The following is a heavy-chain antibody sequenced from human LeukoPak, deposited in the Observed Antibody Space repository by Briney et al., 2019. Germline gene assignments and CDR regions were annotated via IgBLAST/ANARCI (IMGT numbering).Heavy chain of an antibody. CDR2: VRGSGDGT. CDR1: GFTFSTYA. Sequence: GGSLRLSCAASGFTFSTYAMSWGRQPPGKGKEWVSAVRGSGDGTYYADSVKGRFTISRDNSKNTLYLHMNSLRAEDTAIYYCAKGDDIAAAGTLLFDHWGQGTLVTVSS. V-gene: IGHV3-23*01. D-gene: IGHD6-13*01. CDR3: AKGDDIAAAGTLLFDH. J-gene: IGHJ5*02.